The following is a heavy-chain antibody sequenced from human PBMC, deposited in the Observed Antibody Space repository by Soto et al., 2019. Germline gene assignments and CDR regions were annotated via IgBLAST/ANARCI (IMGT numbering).Heavy chain of an antibody. V-gene: IGHV4-39*01. CDR3: ARVRPNYYDSSGYPVGLDY. D-gene: IGHD3-22*01. CDR1: GGSISSSSYY. Sequence: PSETLSLTCTVSGGSISSSSYYWGWIRQPPGKGLEWIGSIYYSGSTYYNPSLKSRVTISVDTSKNQFSLKLSSVTAADTAVYYCARVRPNYYDSSGYPVGLDYWGQGTLVTVSS. CDR2: IYYSGST. J-gene: IGHJ4*02.